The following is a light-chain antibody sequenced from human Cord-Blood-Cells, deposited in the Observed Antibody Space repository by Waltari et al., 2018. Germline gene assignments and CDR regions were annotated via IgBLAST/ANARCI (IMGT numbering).Light chain of an antibody. CDR2: EVS. CDR1: SSDVGGYNY. CDR3: SSYTSSSTLYV. J-gene: IGLJ1*01. V-gene: IGLV2-14*01. Sequence: QSALTQPASVSGSPGQSITISCTGTSSDVGGYNYVSWYQQHPGKAPKLMIYEVSNRPSGLSNRFSGSKSGNTASLTISGLQAEDEAYYYCSSYTSSSTLYVFGTGTKVTVL.